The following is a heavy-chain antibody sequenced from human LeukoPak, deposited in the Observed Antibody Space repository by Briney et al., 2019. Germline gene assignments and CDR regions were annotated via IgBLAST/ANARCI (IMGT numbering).Heavy chain of an antibody. CDR2: IWSDKSNR. V-gene: IGHV3-33*06. Sequence: GGSLRLSCAASGFIFNHHAMHWVRQAPGKGLEWVAVIWSDKSNRFYAGSVRGRFTISRDDSRKTVYLQMERMAAEDTAIYYCAKDAQRGSDYSNSLEYWGQGALVTVAS. CDR1: GFIFNHHA. CDR3: AKDAQRGSDYSNSLEY. D-gene: IGHD4-11*01. J-gene: IGHJ4*02.